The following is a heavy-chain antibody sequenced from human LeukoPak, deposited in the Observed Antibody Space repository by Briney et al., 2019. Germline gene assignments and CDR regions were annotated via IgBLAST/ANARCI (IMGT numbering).Heavy chain of an antibody. CDR2: INAGNGNT. J-gene: IGHJ3*02. V-gene: IGHV1-3*01. Sequence: ASVKVSCKASGYPFTSYAMHWVRQAPGQRLEWMGWINAGNGNTKYSQKFQGRVTITRDTSASTAYMELSSLRSEDTAVYYCARSPTELDFDWLLFAFDIWGQGTMVTVSS. D-gene: IGHD3-9*01. CDR3: ARSPTELDFDWLLFAFDI. CDR1: GYPFTSYA.